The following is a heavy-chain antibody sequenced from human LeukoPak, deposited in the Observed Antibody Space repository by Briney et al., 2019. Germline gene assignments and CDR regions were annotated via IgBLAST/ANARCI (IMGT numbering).Heavy chain of an antibody. V-gene: IGHV3-74*01. Sequence: GGSLRLSCAASGFTVSRYWMHWVRQAPGKGLVWVARINVEGNYIDYAESVKGRFTISRDSAKNTLYLQTNSVRAEDTAVYSCARDLTGPYDHWGQGTLVTVSS. CDR1: GFTVSRYW. CDR2: INVEGNYI. D-gene: IGHD3-22*01. J-gene: IGHJ4*02. CDR3: ARDLTGPYDH.